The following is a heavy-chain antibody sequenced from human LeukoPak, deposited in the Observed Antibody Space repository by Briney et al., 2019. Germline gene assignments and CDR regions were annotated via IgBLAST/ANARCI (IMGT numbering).Heavy chain of an antibody. CDR1: GGSFSGYY. CDR2: IDHSGST. CDR3: ARGSPPGDY. V-gene: IGHV4-34*01. J-gene: IGHJ4*02. Sequence: PSETLSLTCAVYGGSFSGYYWSSIRQPPGKGLEWIGEIDHSGSTNYNPSLKSRVTISVDTSKNQFSLKLSSVTATDTAVYYCARGSPPGDYWGQGTLVTVSS.